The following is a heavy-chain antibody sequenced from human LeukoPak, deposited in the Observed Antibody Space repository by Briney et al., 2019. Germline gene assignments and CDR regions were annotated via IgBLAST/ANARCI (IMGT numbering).Heavy chain of an antibody. CDR3: ARDPVGATLYYYYGMDV. V-gene: IGHV1-46*01. Sequence: ASVKVSCKASGYTFTSYYMHWVRQAPEQGLEWMGIINPSGGSTSYAQKFQGRVTMTRDTSTSTVYMELSSLRSEDTAVYYCARDPVGATLYYYYGMDVWGQGTTVTVSS. CDR2: INPSGGST. CDR1: GYTFTSYY. J-gene: IGHJ6*02. D-gene: IGHD1-26*01.